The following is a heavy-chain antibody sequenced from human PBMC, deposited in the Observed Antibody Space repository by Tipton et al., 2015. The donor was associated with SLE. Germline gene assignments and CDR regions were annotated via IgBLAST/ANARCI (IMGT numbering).Heavy chain of an antibody. Sequence: TLSLTCTVSGGSISSYYWSWIRQPPGKGLEWIGYIYYSGSTNYNPSLKSRVTISVDTSKNQFSLKLSSVTAADTAVYYCARVGFTELATTPQGHFDLWGRGTLLTVP. V-gene: IGHV4-59*01. CDR3: ARVGFTELATTPQGHFDL. J-gene: IGHJ2*01. CDR2: IYYSGST. CDR1: GGSISSYY. D-gene: IGHD5-24*01.